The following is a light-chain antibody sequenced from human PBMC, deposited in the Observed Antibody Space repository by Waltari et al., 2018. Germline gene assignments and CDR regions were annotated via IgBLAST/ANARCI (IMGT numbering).Light chain of an antibody. V-gene: IGLV1-44*01. Sequence: QSVLTQPPSASGTPGQRVTLPSSGSNSNIGSTPVNWYQHVPGTAPKLLIFTNNQRPSGVPDRFSGSKSGTSASLAISGLQSEDEADYYCAAWDDTLNGVVFGEGTKLTVL. J-gene: IGLJ2*01. CDR3: AAWDDTLNGVV. CDR1: NSNIGSTP. CDR2: TNN.